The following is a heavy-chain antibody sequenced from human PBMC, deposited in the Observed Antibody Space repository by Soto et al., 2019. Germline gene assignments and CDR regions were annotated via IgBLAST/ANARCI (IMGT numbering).Heavy chain of an antibody. CDR2: ISGTSSYI. CDR3: ASAPGLYYFES. V-gene: IGHV3-21*01. Sequence: VGSLRLSCAASGFTFSTYSMNWVRQAPGKGLEWVSSISGTSSYIYYAASVKGRFTISRDNAKNSLYLQMSSLRAEDTAVYYCASAPGLYYFESCGKGTLVTXS. CDR1: GFTFSTYS. J-gene: IGHJ4*02.